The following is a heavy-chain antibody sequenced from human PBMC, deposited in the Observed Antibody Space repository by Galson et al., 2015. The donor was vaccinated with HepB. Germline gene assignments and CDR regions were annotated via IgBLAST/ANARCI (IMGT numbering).Heavy chain of an antibody. D-gene: IGHD2-2*01. J-gene: IGHJ4*02. V-gene: IGHV3-21*01. Sequence: SLRLSCAASGFTFSSYSMNWVRQAPGKGLEWVSSISSSSSYIYYADSVKGRFTISRDNAKNSLYLQMNSLRAEDTAVYYCARARDIVVVPAGDFDYWGQGTLVTVSS. CDR1: GFTFSSYS. CDR2: ISSSSSYI. CDR3: ARARDIVVVPAGDFDY.